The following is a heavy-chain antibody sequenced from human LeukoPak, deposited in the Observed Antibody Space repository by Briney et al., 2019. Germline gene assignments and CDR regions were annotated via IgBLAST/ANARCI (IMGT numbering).Heavy chain of an antibody. J-gene: IGHJ3*02. CDR2: IYSGDNT. D-gene: IGHD5-18*01. V-gene: IGHV3-53*01. Sequence: GGSLRLSCAASGFSVSTNYMSWVRQAPGKGLEWVSVIYSGDNTYYADSVKDRFTISRDNSKNTLYLQMKSLRAEDTAVYFCAREGRGYTYGYNDAFDIWGQGTMVTVSS. CDR1: GFSVSTNY. CDR3: AREGRGYTYGYNDAFDI.